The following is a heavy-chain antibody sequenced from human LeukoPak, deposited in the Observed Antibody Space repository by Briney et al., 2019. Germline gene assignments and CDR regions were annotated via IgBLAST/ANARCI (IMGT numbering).Heavy chain of an antibody. CDR1: GFTFSSYW. CDR3: ARALVAPYYFDY. Sequence: GGSLRLSCAASGFTFSSYWMHWVRQAPGMGLVWVTRINTDGGGTTYADSVKGRFTISRDNAKNTLYLQMDSLRAEDTAVYYCARALVAPYYFDYWGRGALVTVSS. D-gene: IGHD2-15*01. V-gene: IGHV3-74*01. J-gene: IGHJ4*02. CDR2: INTDGGGT.